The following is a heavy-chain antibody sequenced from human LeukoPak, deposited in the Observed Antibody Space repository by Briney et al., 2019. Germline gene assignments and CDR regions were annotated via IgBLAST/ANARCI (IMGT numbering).Heavy chain of an antibody. CDR2: IKQDGSEK. CDR1: GFTFSSYW. CDR3: ARDIVVVPAAPFDP. J-gene: IGHJ5*02. D-gene: IGHD2-2*01. V-gene: IGHV3-7*01. Sequence: GGSLRLSCAASGFTFSSYWMSWVRQAPRKGLEWVANIKQDGSEKYYVDSVKGRFTISRDNAKNSLYLQMNSLRAEDTAVYYCARDIVVVPAAPFDPWGQEPWSPSPQ.